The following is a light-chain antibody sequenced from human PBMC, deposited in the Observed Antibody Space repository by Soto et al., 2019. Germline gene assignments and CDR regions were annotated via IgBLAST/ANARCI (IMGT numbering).Light chain of an antibody. J-gene: IGKJ5*01. CDR3: QQRSNWPIT. CDR1: QSVSRY. CDR2: DAS. V-gene: IGKV3-11*01. Sequence: EIVLTQSPATLSLSPGERATLSCRASQSVSRYLAWYQQKPGQAPRLLIYDASNRATGIPARLSGSGSGTDFTLTISRLEPEDFAVYYCQQRSNWPITFGQGTRLEIK.